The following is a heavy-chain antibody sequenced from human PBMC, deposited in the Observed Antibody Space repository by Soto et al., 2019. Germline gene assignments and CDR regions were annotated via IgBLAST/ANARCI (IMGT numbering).Heavy chain of an antibody. V-gene: IGHV3-30*18. CDR2: ISYDGSNK. J-gene: IGHJ4*02. Sequence: QVQLVESGGGVVQPGRSLRLSCAASGFTFNSYGMHWVRQAPGKGLEWVAVISYDGSNKYYADSVKGRFTISRDNSKNTLYLQMNSLRAEDTAVYYCAKRGYGLWFIYWGQGTLVTVSS. CDR1: GFTFNSYG. CDR3: AKRGYGLWFIY. D-gene: IGHD2-21*01.